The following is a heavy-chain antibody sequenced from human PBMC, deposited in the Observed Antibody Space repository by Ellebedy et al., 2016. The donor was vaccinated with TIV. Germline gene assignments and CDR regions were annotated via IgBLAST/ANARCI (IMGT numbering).Heavy chain of an antibody. J-gene: IGHJ4*02. V-gene: IGHV1-46*03. Sequence: ASVKVSCXASGYTFTSYYMHWVRQAPGQGLEWMGIINPSGGSTSYAQKFQGRVTMTRDTSTSTVYMELSSLRSEDTAVYYCVRLHSRRMSLWDYWGQGTLVTVSS. CDR1: GYTFTSYY. CDR3: VRLHSRRMSLWDY. D-gene: IGHD3-16*01. CDR2: INPSGGST.